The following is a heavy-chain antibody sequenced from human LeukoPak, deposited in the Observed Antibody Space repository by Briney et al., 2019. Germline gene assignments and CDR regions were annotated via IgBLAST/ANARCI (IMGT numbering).Heavy chain of an antibody. D-gene: IGHD2-15*01. CDR2: ISYDGSNK. J-gene: IGHJ5*02. V-gene: IGHV3-30-3*01. CDR3: ARGKGGP. CDR1: GFTFSSYA. Sequence: GRSLRLSCAASGFTFSSYAMHWVRQAPGKGLEWVAVISYDGSNKYYADSVKGRFTISRDNAKNSLYLQMNSLRAEDTAVYYCARGKGGPWGQGTLVTVSS.